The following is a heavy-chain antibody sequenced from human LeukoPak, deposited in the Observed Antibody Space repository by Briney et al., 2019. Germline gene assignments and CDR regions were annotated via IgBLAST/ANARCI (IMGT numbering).Heavy chain of an antibody. CDR3: TRAALNDYAAN. D-gene: IGHD4-17*01. J-gene: IGHJ4*02. CDR2: IYVGGST. CDR1: GFTVSNSY. Sequence: GGSLKLSCAASGFTVSNSYMSWVRQAPGKGLEWVSMIYVGGSTFYSGSVKGRFTISRDNSKNTLYFQMDSLRDEDTAIYYCTRAALNDYAANWGQGSLVTVSS. V-gene: IGHV3-53*01.